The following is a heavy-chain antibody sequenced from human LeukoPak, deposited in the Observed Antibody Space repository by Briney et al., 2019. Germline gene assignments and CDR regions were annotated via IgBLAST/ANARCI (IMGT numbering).Heavy chain of an antibody. D-gene: IGHD6-19*01. CDR1: GYTFTGYY. J-gene: IGHJ4*02. Sequence: ASVKVSCKASGYTFTGYYIHWVRQAPGQGLEWMGRINPNNGGTNYAQKFQGRVTMTRDTSISTAYMELSRLRSDDTAVYYCARDLSGRYADLDYWGQGTLVTVSS. CDR3: ARDLSGRYADLDY. CDR2: INPNNGGT. V-gene: IGHV1-2*06.